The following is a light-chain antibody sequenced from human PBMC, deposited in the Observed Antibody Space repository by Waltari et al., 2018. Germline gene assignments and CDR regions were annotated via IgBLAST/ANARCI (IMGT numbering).Light chain of an antibody. J-gene: IGKJ1*01. CDR3: QHYVRLPVT. Sequence: EIVLTQSPGTLSLSPGETATLSCRASQSVRGTLAWYQQKPGQAPRLLIYGASSRATGIPDRFSGSGSGTDFRLTISRLEPEDFAVYYCQHYVRLPVTFGQGTRVEIK. CDR1: QSVRGT. V-gene: IGKV3-20*01. CDR2: GAS.